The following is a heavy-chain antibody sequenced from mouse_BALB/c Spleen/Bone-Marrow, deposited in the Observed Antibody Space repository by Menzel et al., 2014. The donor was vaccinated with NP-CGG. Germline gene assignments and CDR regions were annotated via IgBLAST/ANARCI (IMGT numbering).Heavy chain of an antibody. Sequence: QVQLMESGPGLVAPSQTLSITCTVSGYSLTSYGLHWVRQPPGNGLEWLGEIRSGGSTYYNSSLMSRLSISKDNSKSQVFIKMNSVQTDNEALYCCAKGDFSGWGQGTLVTVSA. CDR3: AKGDFSG. CDR2: IRSGGST. J-gene: IGHJ3*02. CDR1: GYSLTSYG. V-gene: IGHV2-9*02. D-gene: IGHD3-1*01.